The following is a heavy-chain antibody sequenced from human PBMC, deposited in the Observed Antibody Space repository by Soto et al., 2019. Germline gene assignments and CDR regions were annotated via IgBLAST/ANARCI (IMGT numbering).Heavy chain of an antibody. CDR3: ARDRGWYRHDVPSSY. V-gene: IGHV3-21*01. CDR1: GFTFSSYS. D-gene: IGHD2-15*01. CDR2: ISSSSSYI. Sequence: PGGSLRLSCAASGFTFSSYSMNWVRQAPGKGLEWVSSISSSSSYIYYADSVKGRFTISRDNAKNSLYLQMNSLRAEDTAVYYCARDRGWYRHDVPSSYWGQGTLVTVSS. J-gene: IGHJ4*02.